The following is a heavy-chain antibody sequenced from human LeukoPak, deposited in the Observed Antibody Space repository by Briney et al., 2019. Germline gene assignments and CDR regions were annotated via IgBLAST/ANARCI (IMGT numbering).Heavy chain of an antibody. Sequence: GASVKVSCKASGGTFSSYAISWVRQAPGQGLEWMGGIIPIFGTANYAQKVQGRVTITADESTSTAYMELSSLRSEDTAVYYCARDPFGEGGINYWGQGTLVTVSS. CDR3: ARDPFGEGGINY. J-gene: IGHJ4*02. CDR2: IIPIFGTA. CDR1: GGTFSSYA. D-gene: IGHD3-10*01. V-gene: IGHV1-69*13.